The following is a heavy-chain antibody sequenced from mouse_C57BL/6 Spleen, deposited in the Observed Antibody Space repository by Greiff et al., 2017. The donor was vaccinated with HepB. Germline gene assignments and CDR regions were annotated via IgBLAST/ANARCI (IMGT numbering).Heavy chain of an antibody. J-gene: IGHJ2*01. CDR1: GYTFTSYW. Sequence: VQLQQPGAELVRPGSSVKLSCKASGYTFTSYWMDWVKQRPGQGLEWIGNIYPSDSETHYNQKFKDKATLTVDKSSSTAYMQLSSLTSEDSAVYYCARTFITTVVAHFDYWGQGTTLTVSS. CDR3: ARTFITTVVAHFDY. D-gene: IGHD1-1*01. CDR2: IYPSDSET. V-gene: IGHV1-61*01.